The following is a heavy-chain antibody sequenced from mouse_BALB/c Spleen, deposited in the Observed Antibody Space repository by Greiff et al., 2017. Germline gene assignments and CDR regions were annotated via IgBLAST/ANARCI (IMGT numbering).Heavy chain of an antibody. CDR2: IYPGNSDT. CDR1: GYTFTSYW. CDR3: TKGNYALYFDY. V-gene: IGHV1-5*01. D-gene: IGHD2-1*01. J-gene: IGHJ2*01. Sequence: EVQLHQSGTVLARPGASVKMSCKASGYTFTSYWMHWVKQRPGQGLEWIGAIYPGNSDTSYNQKFKGKAKLTAVTSTSTAYMELSSLTNEDSAVYYCTKGNYALYFDYGGQGTTLTVSS.